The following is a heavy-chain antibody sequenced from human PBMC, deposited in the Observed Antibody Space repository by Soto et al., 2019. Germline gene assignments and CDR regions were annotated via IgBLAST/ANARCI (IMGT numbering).Heavy chain of an antibody. J-gene: IGHJ4*02. CDR1: GFTFSSYT. D-gene: IGHD3-10*01. Sequence: GGSMRLSCAASGFTFSSYTMSWVRQAPGKGLEWVSAISGSGGSTYYADSVKGRFTISRDNSKNTLYLQMNSLRAEDTAVYYCAKSPVRGVNADYFDYWSRGTLVTGSS. V-gene: IGHV3-23*01. CDR2: ISGSGGST. CDR3: AKSPVRGVNADYFDY.